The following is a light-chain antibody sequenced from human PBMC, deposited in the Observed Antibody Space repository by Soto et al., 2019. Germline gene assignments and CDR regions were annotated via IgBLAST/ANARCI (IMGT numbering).Light chain of an antibody. CDR3: QQYNNWRT. CDR1: QGISNN. Sequence: EIVMTQSPATLSVSPGERATPSCRASQGISNNLAWYQQKRGQAPRLLIYGASTRATGIPARFSGSGSGTEFTLTISSLQSEDFAFYYCQQYNNWRTFGQGTKVEI. J-gene: IGKJ1*01. V-gene: IGKV3-15*01. CDR2: GAS.